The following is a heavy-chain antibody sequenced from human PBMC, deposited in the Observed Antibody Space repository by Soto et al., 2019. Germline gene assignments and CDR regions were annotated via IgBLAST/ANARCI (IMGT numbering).Heavy chain of an antibody. CDR2: IYYSGST. Sequence: SETLSLTCTISGGSITNYYGTWIRQTPGKGLEWIGYIYYSGSTHYNPSLKSRITMSLDTSTTQFSLKLNSVTAADTAVYYCARRHGDYGLDYWGQGTRVTVSS. D-gene: IGHD4-17*01. CDR3: ARRHGDYGLDY. V-gene: IGHV4-59*01. J-gene: IGHJ4*02. CDR1: GGSITNYY.